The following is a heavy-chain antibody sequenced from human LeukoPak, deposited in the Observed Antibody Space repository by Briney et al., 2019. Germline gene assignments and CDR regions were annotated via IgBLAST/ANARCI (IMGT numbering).Heavy chain of an antibody. V-gene: IGHV1-69*13. CDR3: ARVLYNGGYIQY. J-gene: IGHJ1*01. CDR2: IIPIFGTA. CDR1: GGTFSSYA. Sequence: SVKVSCKASGGTFSSYAISWVRQAPGQGLEWMGGIIPIFGTANYAQKFQGRVTITADESTSTAYMELSNLRSEDTAVYYCARVLYNGGYIQYWGQGTLATVSS. D-gene: IGHD2-2*02.